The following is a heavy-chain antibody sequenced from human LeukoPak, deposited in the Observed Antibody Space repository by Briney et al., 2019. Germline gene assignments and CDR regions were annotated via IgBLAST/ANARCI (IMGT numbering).Heavy chain of an antibody. Sequence: SETLSLTCTVSGGSINNGSSYWNWVRQPAGKGLEWIGRFYTSENINYNPSLKSRVTISVDTSKNQFSLKLRSVTAADTAVYYCARHQWVPAFDIWGQGTMVTVSS. CDR2: FYTSENI. D-gene: IGHD1-26*01. CDR3: ARHQWVPAFDI. V-gene: IGHV4-61*02. J-gene: IGHJ3*02. CDR1: GGSINNGSSY.